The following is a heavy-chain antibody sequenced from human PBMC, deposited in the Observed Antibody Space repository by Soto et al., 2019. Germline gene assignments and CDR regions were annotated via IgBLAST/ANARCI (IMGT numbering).Heavy chain of an antibody. V-gene: IGHV5-10-1*01. CDR2: IDPSDSNT. Sequence: PVESVTISCKVFGYSFTCSWIIWVLQMPGKGPEWMGRIDPSDSNTNYSPSFQGHVSISADTSITTAYLQWSSLRASDTSKYYCARHVYTALFNYGMDVWGQGTTVTVSS. D-gene: IGHD2-2*02. J-gene: IGHJ6*02. CDR3: ARHVYTALFNYGMDV. CDR1: GYSFTCSW.